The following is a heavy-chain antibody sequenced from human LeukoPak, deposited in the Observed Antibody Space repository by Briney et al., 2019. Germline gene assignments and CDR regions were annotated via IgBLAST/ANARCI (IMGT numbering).Heavy chain of an antibody. J-gene: IGHJ5*02. Sequence: PGESLKISCKGSGYSFTSYWIGWVRQMPGKGMEWMGVIYPGDSRIRYKPSFQGQVTISVDKSISTAYLQWVSLRASDSAMYYCACRDLTSTWSFPWGQGTLVTVSS. V-gene: IGHV5-51*01. CDR3: ACRDLTSTWSFP. D-gene: IGHD6-13*01. CDR2: IYPGDSRI. CDR1: GYSFTSYW.